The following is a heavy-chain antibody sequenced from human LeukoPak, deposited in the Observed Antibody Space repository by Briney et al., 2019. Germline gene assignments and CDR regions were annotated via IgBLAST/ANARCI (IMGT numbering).Heavy chain of an antibody. V-gene: IGHV1-46*01. CDR2: INPGGGNT. CDR1: GYTFTNYY. J-gene: IGHJ3*02. D-gene: IGHD5-24*01. CDR3: ARIRDVYNDAYDI. Sequence: ASVKVSCKASGYTFTNYYIHWVRQAPGQGLEWMGLINPGGGNTNYAQNFQGRVTVTRDTSASTVYMELSSLRSEDTAIYYCARIRDVYNDAYDIWGQGTVVTVPS.